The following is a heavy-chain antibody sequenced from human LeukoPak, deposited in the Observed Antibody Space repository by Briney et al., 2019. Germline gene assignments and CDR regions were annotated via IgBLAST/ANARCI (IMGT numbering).Heavy chain of an antibody. J-gene: IGHJ6*02. CDR1: GFTVSSNY. CDR2: IYSGGST. Sequence: GGSLRLSCAASGFTVSSNYMSWVRQAPGKGLEWVSVIYSGGSTYYADSVKGRFTISRHNSKNTLYLQMNSLRAEDTAVYYCARENAQYYYDSSGYYSLYYYGMDVWGQGTTVTVSS. D-gene: IGHD3-22*01. V-gene: IGHV3-53*04. CDR3: ARENAQYYYDSSGYYSLYYYGMDV.